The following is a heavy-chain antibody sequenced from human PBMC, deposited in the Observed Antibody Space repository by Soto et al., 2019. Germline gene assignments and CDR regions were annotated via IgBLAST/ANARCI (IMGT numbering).Heavy chain of an antibody. CDR2: IKEDGSQK. D-gene: IGHD4-17*01. CDR1: GFTFSRHW. V-gene: IGHV3-7*01. J-gene: IGHJ4*02. CDR3: ARDTYGDYGQVLDY. Sequence: GGSLRLSCAASGFTFSRHWMTWVRQAPGKGLEYVANIKEDGSQKYYVDSVKGRFTISRDNAKNSVYLQMNSLRAEDTALYYCARDTYGDYGQVLDYWGQGPLVTVSS.